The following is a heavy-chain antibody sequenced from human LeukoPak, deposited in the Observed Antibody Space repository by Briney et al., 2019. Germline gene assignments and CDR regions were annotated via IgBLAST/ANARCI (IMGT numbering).Heavy chain of an antibody. CDR3: ARGGAGVYFFDY. Sequence: SVKVSCKASGGTFSSYAISWVRQAPGQGLEWMGGIIPIFGTTNYAQKFQDRVTITADKSTSTAYMELSSLRSEDTAVYYCARGGAGVYFFDYWGQGILVTVSS. D-gene: IGHD6-13*01. V-gene: IGHV1-69*06. CDR1: GGTFSSYA. J-gene: IGHJ4*02. CDR2: IIPIFGTT.